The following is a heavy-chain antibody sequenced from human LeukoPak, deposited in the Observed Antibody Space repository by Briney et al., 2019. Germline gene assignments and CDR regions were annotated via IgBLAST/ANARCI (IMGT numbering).Heavy chain of an antibody. D-gene: IGHD3-22*01. CDR2: IYYSGST. CDR3: ASLSTKYYYDSSGYRY. Sequence: SETLSLACTVSGGSISSYYWSWIRQPPGKGLEWIGYIYYSGSTNYNPSLKSRVTISVDTSKNQFSLKLSSVTVADTAVYYCASLSTKYYYDSSGYRYWGQGTLVTVSS. CDR1: GGSISSYY. V-gene: IGHV4-59*01. J-gene: IGHJ4*02.